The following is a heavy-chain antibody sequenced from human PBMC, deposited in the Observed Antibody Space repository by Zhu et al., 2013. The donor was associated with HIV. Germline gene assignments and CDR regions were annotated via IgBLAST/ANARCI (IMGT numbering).Heavy chain of an antibody. CDR1: GGTFSSYA. CDR3: AYSRDGYNYEVGGWFDP. CDR2: IIPIFGTA. V-gene: IGHV1-69*01. D-gene: IGHD5-12*01. Sequence: QVQLVQSGAEVKKPGSSVKVSCKASGGTFSSYAISWVRQAPGQGLEWMGGIIPIFGTANYAQKFQGRVTITADESTSTAYMELSSLRSEDTAVYYCAYSRDGYNYEVGGWFDPWGQGTLVTVSS. J-gene: IGHJ5*02.